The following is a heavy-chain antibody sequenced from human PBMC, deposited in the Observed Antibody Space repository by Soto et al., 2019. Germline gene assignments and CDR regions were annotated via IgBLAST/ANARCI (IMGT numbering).Heavy chain of an antibody. CDR1: GGSVSSGSYY. J-gene: IGHJ4*02. Sequence: QVQLQESGPGLVKPSETLSLTCTVSGGSVSSGSYYWSWIRQPPGKGLEWIGYIYYSGSTNYNPSLKSRVTISVDTSKNQFSLKLSSVTAADTAVYYCARVLLATTTGYFDYWGQGSLVSVSS. V-gene: IGHV4-61*01. D-gene: IGHD5-12*01. CDR2: IYYSGST. CDR3: ARVLLATTTGYFDY.